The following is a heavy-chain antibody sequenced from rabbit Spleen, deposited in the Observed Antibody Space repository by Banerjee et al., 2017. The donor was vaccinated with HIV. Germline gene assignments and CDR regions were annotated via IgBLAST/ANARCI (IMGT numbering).Heavy chain of an antibody. V-gene: IGHV1S45*01. CDR2: IYGGSGAST. Sequence: QEQLVESGGGLVKPEGSLKLSCTASGFSFSNKAVMCWVRQAPGKGLEWIACIYGGSGASTAYASWAKGRFTISKTSSTTVTLQMTSLTAADTATYFCARGSATMTMVITGYYLTLWGPGTLVTVS. J-gene: IGHJ4*01. D-gene: IGHD2-1*01. CDR3: ARGSATMTMVITGYYLTL. CDR1: GFSFSNKAV.